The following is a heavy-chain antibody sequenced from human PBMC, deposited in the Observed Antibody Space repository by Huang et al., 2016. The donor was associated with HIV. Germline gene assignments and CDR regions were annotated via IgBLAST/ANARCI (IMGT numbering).Heavy chain of an antibody. D-gene: IGHD3-10*01. CDR1: GYRFRSNW. CDR2: CYPGDSDT. CDR3: ARLIGSPSFYYGLDV. Sequence: EVQLVQSGAEVKKPGESLKISCKGSGYRFRSNWIGWVRQMPGKGLEWMGICYPGDSDTRYSPSFQGKVTISADKSINTAYLQWSSLKASDTAMYYCARLIGSPSFYYGLDVWGQGTTVTVSS. J-gene: IGHJ6*02. V-gene: IGHV5-51*01.